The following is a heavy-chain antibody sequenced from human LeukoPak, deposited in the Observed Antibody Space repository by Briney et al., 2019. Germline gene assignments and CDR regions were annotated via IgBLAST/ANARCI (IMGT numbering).Heavy chain of an antibody. CDR1: GFTFNSDA. J-gene: IGHJ4*02. V-gene: IGHV3-23*01. Sequence: SGGSLRLSCAASGFTFNSDAMTWVRQAPEKGLEWVSSITDSGVDTYYADSVKGRFTISRDNSKNTLFLQMNSLRAEDTAVYYCAKGSRGSYHYWGQGTLVTGSS. CDR2: ITDSGVDT. D-gene: IGHD1-26*01. CDR3: AKGSRGSYHY.